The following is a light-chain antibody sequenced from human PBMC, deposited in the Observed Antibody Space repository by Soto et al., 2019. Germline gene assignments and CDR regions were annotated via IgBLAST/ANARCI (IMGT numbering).Light chain of an antibody. CDR1: SSVVGAYDF. CDR2: EVR. CDR3: SSYTTSSTRV. J-gene: IGLJ1*01. Sequence: QSVLPKPASVSGFPGESITISCTGTSSVVGAYDFVSGYQQHPDKAPKLMIYEVRNRPSGVSNRFSGSKSVNTATLTISGLQAEDEADYYCSSYTTSSTRVFGTGTKVTVL. V-gene: IGLV2-14*03.